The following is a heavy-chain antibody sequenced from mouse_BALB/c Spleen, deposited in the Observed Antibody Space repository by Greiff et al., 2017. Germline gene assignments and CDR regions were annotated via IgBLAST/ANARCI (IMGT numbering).Heavy chain of an antibody. Sequence: EVNVVESGGGLVKPGGSLKLSCAASGFTFSDYYMYWVRQTPEKRLEWVATISDGGSYTYYPDSVKGRFTISRDNAKNNLYLQMSSLKSEDTAMYYCAREGDYRYDGFAYWGQGTLVTVSA. V-gene: IGHV5-4*02. CDR2: ISDGGSYT. J-gene: IGHJ3*01. CDR1: GFTFSDYY. CDR3: AREGDYRYDGFAY. D-gene: IGHD2-14*01.